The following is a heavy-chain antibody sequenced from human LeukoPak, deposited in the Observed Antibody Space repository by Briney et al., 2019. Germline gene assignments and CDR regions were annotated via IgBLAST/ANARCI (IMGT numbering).Heavy chain of an antibody. CDR2: ISGSGANT. Sequence: PGGSLRLSCEASGFSFSSFSMSWVRQAPGKGLDWVSDISGSGANTHYADSVKGRFTISRDNFKNTLYVQMNSLRAEDTAVYYCAKGLASDGWLGDDHWGQGTLVTVSS. V-gene: IGHV3-23*01. D-gene: IGHD5-24*01. J-gene: IGHJ4*02. CDR1: GFSFSSFS. CDR3: AKGLASDGWLGDDH.